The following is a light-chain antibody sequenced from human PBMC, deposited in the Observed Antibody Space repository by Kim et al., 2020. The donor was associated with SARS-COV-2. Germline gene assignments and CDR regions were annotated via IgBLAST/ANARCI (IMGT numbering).Light chain of an antibody. CDR3: HQYERPPRT. CDR2: GAS. J-gene: IGKJ1*01. V-gene: IGKV3-20*01. Sequence: SPGEGATLSCRASQSVRGNCLAWYQQKPGQAPRLLIYGASSRATGIPDRFSGSGSGTDFTLTISRLEPEDFALYYCHQYERPPRTFGQGTKVDIK. CDR1: QSVRGNC.